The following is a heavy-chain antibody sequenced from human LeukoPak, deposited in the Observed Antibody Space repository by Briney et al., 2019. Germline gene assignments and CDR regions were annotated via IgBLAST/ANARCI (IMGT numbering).Heavy chain of an antibody. CDR3: ARDRGFGADDS. D-gene: IGHD3-10*01. V-gene: IGHV3-7*01. CDR1: GFTLSGYW. Sequence: PGGSLRLSCGASGFTLSGYWMSWVRQAPGKGLEWVANIHKDGSAKRYVDSVKGRFTISRDNAKSSLYLQMNSLRVEDTAVYYCARDRGFGADDSWGQGSLVTVSS. J-gene: IGHJ4*02. CDR2: IHKDGSAK.